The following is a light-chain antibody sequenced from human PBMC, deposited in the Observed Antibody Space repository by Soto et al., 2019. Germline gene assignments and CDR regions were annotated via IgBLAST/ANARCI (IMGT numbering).Light chain of an antibody. Sequence: QAVVTQPRSVSGSPGESVTISCSGTSSDVGSYNYVSWYQQYPGKTPKVMIYDVSERPSEVPVRFSGSKSGNTASLTISGLPAEDEAEYFCCSYSGSDSLLFGVGTKLTVL. CDR1: SSDVGSYNY. CDR2: DVS. V-gene: IGLV2-11*01. J-gene: IGLJ2*01. CDR3: CSYSGSDSLL.